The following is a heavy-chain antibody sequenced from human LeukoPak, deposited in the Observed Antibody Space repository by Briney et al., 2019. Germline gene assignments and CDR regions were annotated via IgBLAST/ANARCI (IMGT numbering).Heavy chain of an antibody. CDR3: ARDTYSYGPFDY. CDR2: INHSGST. D-gene: IGHD5-18*01. Sequence: SETLSLTCAVYRGSFSDNYWSWIRQPPGKGPEWIGEINHSGSTNYNPSLKSRVTISVDTSKNQFSLKLSSVTAADTAVYYCARDTYSYGPFDYWGQGTLVTVSS. CDR1: RGSFSDNY. J-gene: IGHJ4*02. V-gene: IGHV4-34*01.